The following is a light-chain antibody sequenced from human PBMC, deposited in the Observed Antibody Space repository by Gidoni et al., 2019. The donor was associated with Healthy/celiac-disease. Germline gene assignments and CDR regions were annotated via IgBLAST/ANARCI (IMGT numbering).Light chain of an antibody. Sequence: DIQLTQSPSTLSASVGDRVTTTCRARQSISSLLAWYQQKPGKAPKLLIYTASRLERGVPSRFSGGGCGKEFTLTISSLQPDDFATYYCQQYNSPWTFGQGTKVEIK. J-gene: IGKJ1*01. CDR1: QSISSL. V-gene: IGKV1-5*03. CDR3: QQYNSPWT. CDR2: TAS.